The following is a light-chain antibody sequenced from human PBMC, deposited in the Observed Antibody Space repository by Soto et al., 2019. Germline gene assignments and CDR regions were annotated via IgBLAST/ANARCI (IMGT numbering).Light chain of an antibody. CDR2: DAS. J-gene: IGKJ1*01. Sequence: DIQMTQSPSTLSASVGDGVTITCRASQNISVWLAWYQQRPGKAPKFLIYDASSLETGVPSRFSGSGSGTEFTLTIRSLQPDDFATYYCQQYHSDLGTFGQGTKVDIK. V-gene: IGKV1-5*01. CDR1: QNISVW. CDR3: QQYHSDLGT.